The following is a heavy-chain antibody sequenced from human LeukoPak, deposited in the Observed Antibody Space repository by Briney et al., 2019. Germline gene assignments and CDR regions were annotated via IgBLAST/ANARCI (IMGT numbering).Heavy chain of an antibody. V-gene: IGHV1-46*01. Sequence: ASVTVSFTASGYTFTSYYMHWVRQAPGQGLEWMGIINPSGGSTSYAQKFQGRVTMTRDTSTSTVYMELSSLRSEDTAVYYCARAVVVVIDYWGQGTLVTVSS. J-gene: IGHJ4*02. CDR1: GYTFTSYY. D-gene: IGHD3-22*01. CDR3: ARAVVVVIDY. CDR2: INPSGGST.